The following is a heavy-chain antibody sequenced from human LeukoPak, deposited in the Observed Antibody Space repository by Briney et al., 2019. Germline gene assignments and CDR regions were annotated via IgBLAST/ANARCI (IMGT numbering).Heavy chain of an antibody. CDR2: ISDHAKSR. Sequence: GGSLTLSCAASGFIFSNYEMNWVRQTPGKGLEWVSYISDHAKSRNYVDSVKGRFTISRDNAKISLFLQMNSLRVEDTAVYFCARARIAAPLLDGSGQGSLVTVSS. CDR3: ARARIAAPLLDG. J-gene: IGHJ4*02. V-gene: IGHV3-48*03. CDR1: GFIFSNYE. D-gene: IGHD6-13*01.